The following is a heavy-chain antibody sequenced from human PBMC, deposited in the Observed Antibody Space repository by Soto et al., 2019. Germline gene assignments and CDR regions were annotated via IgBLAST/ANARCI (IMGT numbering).Heavy chain of an antibody. CDR3: ARGHGSGAYYMDV. Sequence: GASVKVSCKASGYTFPRYYMHWGRQAPGQGLEWMGIINPSGGSTSYAQKFQGRVTMTRDTSTSTVYMELSSLRSEDTAVYYCARGHGSGAYYMDVWGKGTTVTVSS. D-gene: IGHD3-10*01. J-gene: IGHJ6*03. CDR1: GYTFPRYY. CDR2: INPSGGST. V-gene: IGHV1-46*03.